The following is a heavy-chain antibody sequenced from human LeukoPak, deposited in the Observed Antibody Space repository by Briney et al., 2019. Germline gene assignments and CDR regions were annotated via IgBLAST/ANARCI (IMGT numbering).Heavy chain of an antibody. CDR1: AFTFSSYW. V-gene: IGHV3-7*04. CDR2: IKQDGSEK. CDR3: ARTYDSSGTDAFDI. D-gene: IGHD3-22*01. J-gene: IGHJ3*02. Sequence: GGSLRLSCAASAFTFSSYWMSWVRQAPGKGLEWVANIKQDGSEKYYVDSVKGRFIISRNNAKNSQYLQMNSLRAEDTAVYYCARTYDSSGTDAFDIWGQGTMVTVSS.